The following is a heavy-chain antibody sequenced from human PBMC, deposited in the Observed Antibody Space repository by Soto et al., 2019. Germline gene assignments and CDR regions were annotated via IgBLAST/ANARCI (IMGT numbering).Heavy chain of an antibody. CDR1: GFSLSTSGVG. J-gene: IGHJ6*02. Sequence: QITLKESGPTLVRPTQTLTLTCTFSGFSLSTSGVGVGWIRQPPGKALEWLALIYWDDDKRYSPSLKSRLTTTKDTSKNQVVLTMTNMDPGDTATYYCAHSRCGGDCLQSYSSHYYYGMDVWGQGTTVTVSS. V-gene: IGHV2-5*02. CDR2: IYWDDDK. CDR3: AHSRCGGDCLQSYSSHYYYGMDV. D-gene: IGHD2-21*02.